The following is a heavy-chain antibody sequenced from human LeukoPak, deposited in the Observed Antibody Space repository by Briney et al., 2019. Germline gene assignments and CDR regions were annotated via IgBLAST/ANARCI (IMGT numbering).Heavy chain of an antibody. V-gene: IGHV3-23*01. J-gene: IGHJ4*02. D-gene: IGHD3-3*01. CDR3: ANEGTVTIFGVAEYYFDY. CDR1: GFTFSSYA. CDR2: ISGSGGST. Sequence: PGGSQRLSCAASGFTFSSYAMSWVRQAPGKGLEWVSAISGSGGSTYYADSVKGRFTISRDNSKNTLYLQMNSLRAEDTAVYYCANEGTVTIFGVAEYYFDYWGQGTLVTVSS.